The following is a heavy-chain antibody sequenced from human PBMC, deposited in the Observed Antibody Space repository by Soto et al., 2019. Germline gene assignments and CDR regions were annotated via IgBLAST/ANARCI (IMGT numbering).Heavy chain of an antibody. J-gene: IGHJ1*01. CDR3: AHSPPPTVTTSAEYFQH. CDR1: GFSLSTDGVG. D-gene: IGHD4-17*01. Sequence: QITLKESGPTLVKPTQTLTLTCTFSGFSLSTDGVGVGWIRQPPGKALEWLALIYWDDDKRYSPSLKNRLTITNDTSKNQVVLTMTNMDPVDTGTYFCAHSPPPTVTTSAEYFQHWGQGTLVIVSS. CDR2: IYWDDDK. V-gene: IGHV2-5*02.